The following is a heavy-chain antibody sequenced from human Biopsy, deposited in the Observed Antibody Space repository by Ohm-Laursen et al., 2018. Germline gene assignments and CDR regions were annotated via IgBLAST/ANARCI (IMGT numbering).Heavy chain of an antibody. CDR1: GFNLSAFA. CDR3: TRSAGYGYDY. D-gene: IGHD5-12*01. Sequence: GSLGLSCTASGFNLSAFALHWVRQASGRGLEWVGRIKKKSNNDATAYAESMKGRFSIFRDDSKSTSFLQMNSLKIEDTAVYFCTRSAGYGYDYWGQGILVTVSS. CDR2: IKKKSNNDAT. V-gene: IGHV3-73*01. J-gene: IGHJ4*02.